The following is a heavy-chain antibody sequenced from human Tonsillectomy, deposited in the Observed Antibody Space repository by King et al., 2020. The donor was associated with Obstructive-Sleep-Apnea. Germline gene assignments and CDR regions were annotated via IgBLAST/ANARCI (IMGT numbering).Heavy chain of an antibody. V-gene: IGHV3-30-3*01. J-gene: IGHJ2*01. CDR3: AREAYGSGGVNYWYFDL. Sequence: VQLVQSGGGVVQPGRSLRLSCAASGFTFSNYAMHWVRQAPGKGLEWVAVISYDGSNKYYADSVKGRFTISRDNSKNTLYLQMNSLRAEDTAVYYCAREAYGSGGVNYWYFDLWGSGTLVTVSS. D-gene: IGHD3-10*01. CDR1: GFTFSNYA. CDR2: ISYDGSNK.